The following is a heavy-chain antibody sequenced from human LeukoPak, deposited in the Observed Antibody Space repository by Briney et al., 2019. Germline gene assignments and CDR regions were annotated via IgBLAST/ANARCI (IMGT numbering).Heavy chain of an antibody. J-gene: IGHJ4*02. D-gene: IGHD2-21*02. CDR1: GYTFTSYA. V-gene: IGHV1-3*01. CDR3: ATGGAYCGGDCCPVDYFDY. Sequence: ALVKVSCKASGYTFTSYAMHWVRQAPGQRLEWMGWINAGNGNTKYSQKFQGRVTITRDTSASTVYMELSSLRSEDTAVYYCATGGAYCGGDCCPVDYFDYWGQGTLVTVSS. CDR2: INAGNGNT.